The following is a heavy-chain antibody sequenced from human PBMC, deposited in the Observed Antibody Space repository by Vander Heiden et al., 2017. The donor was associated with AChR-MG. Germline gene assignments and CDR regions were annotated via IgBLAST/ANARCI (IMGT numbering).Heavy chain of an antibody. CDR1: GFTFSSYG. D-gene: IGHD4-4*01. CDR3: AKEYSNYFLFNWFDP. Sequence: QVQLVESGGGVVQPGRSLRLSCAASGFTFSSYGMHWVRQAPGKGLEWVAVISYDGSNKYYADSVKGRFTISRDNSKNTLYLQMNSLRAEDTAVYYCAKEYSNYFLFNWFDPWGQGTLVTVSS. V-gene: IGHV3-30*18. J-gene: IGHJ5*02. CDR2: ISYDGSNK.